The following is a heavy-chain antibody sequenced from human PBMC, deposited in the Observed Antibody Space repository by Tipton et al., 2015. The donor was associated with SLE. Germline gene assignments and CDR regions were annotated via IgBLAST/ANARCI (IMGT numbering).Heavy chain of an antibody. J-gene: IGHJ4*02. CDR1: GGSFSGYY. CDR2: INHSGST. Sequence: SLTCAVYGGSFSGYYWSWIRQPPGKGLEWIGEINHSGSTNYNPSLKSRVTISVDTSKNQFSLKLSSVTAADTAVYYCARGIAAFPYYWGQGTLVTVSS. CDR3: ARGIAAFPYY. V-gene: IGHV4-34*01. D-gene: IGHD6-13*01.